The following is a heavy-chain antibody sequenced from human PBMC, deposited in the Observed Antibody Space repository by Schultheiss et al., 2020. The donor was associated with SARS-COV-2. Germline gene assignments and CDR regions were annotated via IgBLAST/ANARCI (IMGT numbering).Heavy chain of an antibody. D-gene: IGHD2-2*01. CDR1: GYTFPNYA. CDR3: AREGDVVVEPAAAYFDY. Sequence: ASVKVSCKASGYTFPNYAIHWLRQAPGQRLEWLGWINAGTGNTKYSQNFQGRVSITRDTSATTANMELSSLRSEDTAVYYCAREGDVVVEPAAAYFDYWGQGTQVTVSS. CDR2: INAGTGNT. V-gene: IGHV1-3*01. J-gene: IGHJ4*02.